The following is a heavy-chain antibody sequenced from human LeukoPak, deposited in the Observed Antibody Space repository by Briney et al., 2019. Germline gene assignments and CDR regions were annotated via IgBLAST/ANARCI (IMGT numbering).Heavy chain of an antibody. CDR3: AKDREIADYYYYYMDV. Sequence: GGTLRLSCAASGFTFSSYGMSWVRQATGKGLEWASAISGSGGSTYYADSVKGRFTISRDNSKNTLYLQMNSLRAEDTAVYYCAKDREIADYYYYYMDVWGKGTTVTISS. CDR2: ISGSGGST. V-gene: IGHV3-23*01. CDR1: GFTFSSYG. D-gene: IGHD6-13*01. J-gene: IGHJ6*03.